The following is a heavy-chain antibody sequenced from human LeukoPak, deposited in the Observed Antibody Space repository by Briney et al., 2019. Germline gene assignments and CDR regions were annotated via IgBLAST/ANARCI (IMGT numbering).Heavy chain of an antibody. Sequence: PGGSLRLSCAASGFTFSSYWMSWVRQAPGKGLEWVANIKQDGSEKYYVDSVKGRFTISRDNAKNSLYLQMNSLRAEDTAVYYCARVSRGKWELLGAHDYWGQGTLVTVSS. D-gene: IGHD1-26*01. J-gene: IGHJ4*02. CDR3: ARVSRGKWELLGAHDY. V-gene: IGHV3-7*01. CDR1: GFTFSSYW. CDR2: IKQDGSEK.